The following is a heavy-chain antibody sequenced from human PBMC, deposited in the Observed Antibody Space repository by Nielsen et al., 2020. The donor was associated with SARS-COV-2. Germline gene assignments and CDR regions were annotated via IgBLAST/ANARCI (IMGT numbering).Heavy chain of an antibody. CDR2: ITSSGYYA. CDR3: ARRLDY. CDR1: GFTFSSYA. Sequence: GESLKISCAVPGFTFSSYAMNWVRQAPGKGLEWVSSITSSGYYANYADSMNGRFTISRDNAKNSLYLQIYNVRTEDTAVYYCARRLDYWGQGTLVTVSS. J-gene: IGHJ4*02. V-gene: IGHV3-21*01.